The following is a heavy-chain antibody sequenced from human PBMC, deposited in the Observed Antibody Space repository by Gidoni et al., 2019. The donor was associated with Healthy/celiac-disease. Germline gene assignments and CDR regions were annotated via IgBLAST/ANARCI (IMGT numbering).Heavy chain of an antibody. Sequence: QVQLVESGGGVVQPGRSPRLSCAAPGFTFSSYAMHWVRQAPGKGLEWVAVSSYDGSNKYYADSVKGRFTISRDNSKNTLYLQMNSLRAEDTAVYYCARDGGDIVVVPAAIGGYYYYGMDVWGQGTTVTVSS. CDR3: ARDGGDIVVVPAAIGGYYYYGMDV. CDR2: SSYDGSNK. V-gene: IGHV3-30-3*01. D-gene: IGHD2-2*02. CDR1: GFTFSSYA. J-gene: IGHJ6*02.